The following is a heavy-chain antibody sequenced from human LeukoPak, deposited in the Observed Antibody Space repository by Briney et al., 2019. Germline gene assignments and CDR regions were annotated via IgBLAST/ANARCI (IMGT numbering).Heavy chain of an antibody. D-gene: IGHD2-2*01. J-gene: IGHJ4*02. CDR2: INPNSGGT. CDR1: GYTFTGYY. Sequence: ASVKVSCKASGYTFTGYYMHWVRQAPGQGLEWMGWINPNSGGTNYAQKFQGRVTMTRDTSVSTAYMKLSRLRSDDTAVYYCARVPAAINPYFDYWGQGTLVTVSS. V-gene: IGHV1-2*02. CDR3: ARVPAAINPYFDY.